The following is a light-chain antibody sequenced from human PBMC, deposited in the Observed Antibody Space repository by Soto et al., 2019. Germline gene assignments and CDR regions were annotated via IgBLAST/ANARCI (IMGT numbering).Light chain of an antibody. J-gene: IGLJ1*01. CDR3: CSYTYTNTAV. V-gene: IGLV2-14*01. CDR2: ELF. CDR1: SSDIGAYSY. Sequence: QSVLTQPASVSGSPGQSITISCTGTSSDIGAYSYVSWYQQQPGKAPKLIIYELFNRPSGVSNRFSGSKSGSTASLTISGLRAEDEAYYYCCSYTYTNTAVFGTGTKLTVL.